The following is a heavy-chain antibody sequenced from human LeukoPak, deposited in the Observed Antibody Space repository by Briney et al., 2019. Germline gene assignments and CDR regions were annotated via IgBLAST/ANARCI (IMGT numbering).Heavy chain of an antibody. CDR3: ARENSSGWYLSAFDI. D-gene: IGHD6-19*01. CDR2: ISYDGSNK. CDR1: GFTFSSYA. J-gene: IGHJ3*02. Sequence: GGSLRLSCAASGFTFSSYAMHWVRQAPGKGLEWVAVISYDGSNKYYADSVKGRFTIYRDNSKNTLYLQMNSLRAEDTAVYYCARENSSGWYLSAFDIWGQGTMVTVSS. V-gene: IGHV3-30-3*01.